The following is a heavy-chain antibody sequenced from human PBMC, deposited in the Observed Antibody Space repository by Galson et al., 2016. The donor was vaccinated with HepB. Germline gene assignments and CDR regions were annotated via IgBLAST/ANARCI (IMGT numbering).Heavy chain of an antibody. D-gene: IGHD3-3*01. J-gene: IGHJ5*02. CDR3: ARAPFGVVIVWFDP. Sequence: ETLSLTCTVSGGSVSSGSNYWTWIRQPPGKGMEWIGFIYYSGTNNYNPSLKSRFTMSVDTSKNQFSLKLSSVTAADTAVYYCARAPFGVVIVWFDPWGQGTLVTVSS. CDR2: IYYSGTN. CDR1: GGSVSSGSNY. V-gene: IGHV4-61*01.